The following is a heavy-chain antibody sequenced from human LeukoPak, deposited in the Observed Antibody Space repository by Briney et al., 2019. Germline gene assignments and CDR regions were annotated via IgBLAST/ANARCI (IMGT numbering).Heavy chain of an antibody. CDR2: IYYSGST. D-gene: IGHD1-14*01. V-gene: IGHV4-39*01. J-gene: IGHJ4*02. Sequence: SETLSLTCTVSGGSIGSSSYYWGWIRQPPGKGLEWIGSIYYSGSTYYNPSLKSRVTISVDTSKNQFSLKLSSVTAADTAVYYCARSPEGYYFDYWGQGTLVTVSS. CDR3: ARSPEGYYFDY. CDR1: GGSIGSSSYY.